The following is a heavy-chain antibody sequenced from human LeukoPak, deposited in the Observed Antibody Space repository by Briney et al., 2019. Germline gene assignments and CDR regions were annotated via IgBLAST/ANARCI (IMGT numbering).Heavy chain of an antibody. J-gene: IGHJ3*02. Sequence: SETLSLTCTVSGGSISSYYWSWIRQSPGKGLECIGYIHYTGSTNYNPSLKSRVTISVETSKNQFSLKLSSVTAADTAVYYCARDTVLLWFGELSAFDIWGQGTMVTVSS. CDR1: GGSISSYY. V-gene: IGHV4-59*08. CDR2: IHYTGST. D-gene: IGHD3-10*01. CDR3: ARDTVLLWFGELSAFDI.